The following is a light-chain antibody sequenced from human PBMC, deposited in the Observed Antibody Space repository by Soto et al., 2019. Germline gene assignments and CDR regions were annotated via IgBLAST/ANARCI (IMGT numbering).Light chain of an antibody. CDR3: SSYAGSYIWV. J-gene: IGLJ2*01. CDR1: STTIGTYNY. V-gene: IGLV2-11*01. CDR2: GVS. Sequence: QSALTQPPSVSGSPGQSVTISCTGTSTTIGTYNYVSWYQHHPGKAPKLLIYGVSKRPSGVTDRFSGSKSGNTASLTVSGLQAEDGADYYCSSYAGSYIWVFGGGTKLTVL.